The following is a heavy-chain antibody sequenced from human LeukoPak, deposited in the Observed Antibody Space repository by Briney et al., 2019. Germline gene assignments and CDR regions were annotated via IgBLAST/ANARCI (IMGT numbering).Heavy chain of an antibody. CDR2: ISGCGGST. V-gene: IGHV3-23*01. J-gene: IGHJ4*02. Sequence: GGSLRLSCAASGFTFSSYAMSWVRQAPGKGLEWVSAISGCGGSTYYADSVKGRFTISRDNSKNTLYLQMNSLRAEDTAVYYCAKGNGDYVRWYYFDYWGQGTLVTVSS. CDR3: AKGNGDYVRWYYFDY. CDR1: GFTFSSYA. D-gene: IGHD4-17*01.